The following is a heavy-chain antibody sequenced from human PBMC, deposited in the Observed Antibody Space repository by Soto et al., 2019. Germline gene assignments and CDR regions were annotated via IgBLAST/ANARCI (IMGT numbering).Heavy chain of an antibody. CDR3: AGRRGYAGSPSDY. V-gene: IGHV4-59*01. CDR1: GGSIISGY. Sequence: SETLSLTCTVSGGSIISGYWSWIRQPPGKGLEWIGYISYSGNTNYNPSLKSRVTMSVDTPTHQFSLRLSSVTTANKAVYYWAGRRGYAGSPSDYWGQVTLVTVSS. CDR2: ISYSGNT. D-gene: IGHD2-15*01. J-gene: IGHJ4*02.